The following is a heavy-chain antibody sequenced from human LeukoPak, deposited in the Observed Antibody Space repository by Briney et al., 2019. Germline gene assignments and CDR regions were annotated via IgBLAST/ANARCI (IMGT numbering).Heavy chain of an antibody. CDR2: ISSSSSTI. CDR1: GFTFSSYS. V-gene: IGHV3-48*01. CDR3: ARDQFGIADDY. Sequence: GGSLRLSCAASGFTFSSYSMNWVRQAPGKGLEWVSYISSSSSTIYYADSVKGRFTISRDNAKNSLYLQMNSLRAEDTAVYYCARDQFGIADDYWGQGTLVTVSS. J-gene: IGHJ4*02. D-gene: IGHD6-13*01.